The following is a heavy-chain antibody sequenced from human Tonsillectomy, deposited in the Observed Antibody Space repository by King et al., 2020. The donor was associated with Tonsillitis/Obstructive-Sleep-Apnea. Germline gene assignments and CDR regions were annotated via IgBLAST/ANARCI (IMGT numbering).Heavy chain of an antibody. CDR2: IASGGSVD. CDR3: AKEGSASGYSSQWAFDI. CDR1: GFTFSAYG. Sequence: VQLVESGGGVVQPGRSLRISCAASGFTFSAYGMHWVRQAPGKGLEWVAVIASGGSVDYYTNSVKDRFTISRDNSKNTLYLQMNSLRAEDTAVYYCAKEGSASGYSSQWAFDIWGQGTMVTVSS. J-gene: IGHJ3*02. D-gene: IGHD3-22*01. V-gene: IGHV3-30*18.